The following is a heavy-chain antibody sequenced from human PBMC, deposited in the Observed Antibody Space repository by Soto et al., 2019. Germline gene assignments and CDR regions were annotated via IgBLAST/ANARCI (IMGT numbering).Heavy chain of an antibody. CDR3: ARTRVDIVATIEYYFDY. V-gene: IGHV1-46*03. Sequence: ASRKVSCKASGYTFTSYYMHWGRQAPGQGLEWKGIINPSGGSTSYAQKFQGRVTMTRDTSTSTVYMELSSLRSEDTAVYYCARTRVDIVATIEYYFDYWGQGTLVTVSS. CDR2: INPSGGST. J-gene: IGHJ4*02. CDR1: GYTFTSYY. D-gene: IGHD5-12*01.